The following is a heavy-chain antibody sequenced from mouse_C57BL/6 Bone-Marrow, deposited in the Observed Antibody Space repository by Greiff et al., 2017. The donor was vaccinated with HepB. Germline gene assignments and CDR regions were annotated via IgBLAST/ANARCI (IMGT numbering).Heavy chain of an antibody. CDR1: GYAFSSSW. V-gene: IGHV1-82*01. CDR2: IYPGDGDT. J-gene: IGHJ2*01. D-gene: IGHD3-2*02. Sequence: HVQLQQSGPELVKPGASVKISCKASGYAFSSSWMNWVKQRPGKGLEWIGRIYPGDGDTNYNGKFKGKATLTADKSSSTAYMQLSSLTSEDSAVYFCARRLRLLDFYFDYWGQGTTLTVSS. CDR3: ARRLRLLDFYFDY.